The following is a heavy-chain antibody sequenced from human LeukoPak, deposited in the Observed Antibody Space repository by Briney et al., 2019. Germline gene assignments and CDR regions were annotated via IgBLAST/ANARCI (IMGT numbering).Heavy chain of an antibody. J-gene: IGHJ6*03. CDR2: ARYDGGNQ. CDR1: GFNFYNYG. Sequence: GGSLRLTCAASGFNFYNYGMHWVRQAPGKGLEWVSFARYDGGNQFYADSVKGRFTISKDNSKNTLYLQMNSLRTEDTAVYYCARDLYCSSTSCSKYYYYYYMDVWGKGTTVTISS. CDR3: ARDLYCSSTSCSKYYYYYYMDV. V-gene: IGHV3-30*02. D-gene: IGHD2-2*01.